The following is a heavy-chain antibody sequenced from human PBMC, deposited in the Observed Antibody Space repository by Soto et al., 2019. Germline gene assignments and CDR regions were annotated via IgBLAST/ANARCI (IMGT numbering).Heavy chain of an antibody. J-gene: IGHJ3*02. CDR2: LPYDGSNK. V-gene: IGHV3-30-3*01. D-gene: IGHD4-17*01. CDR1: GFTFSNCA. CDR3: ARSRGVYGSDASDI. Sequence: GGSLRLSCAASGFTFSNCAMLWVRQAAGRGLEWVATLPYDGSNKYYADSVKGRFTISRDNSKDTLYLQMNSLGTKDTAMYYCARSRGVYGSDASDIWGQGTLVTVSS.